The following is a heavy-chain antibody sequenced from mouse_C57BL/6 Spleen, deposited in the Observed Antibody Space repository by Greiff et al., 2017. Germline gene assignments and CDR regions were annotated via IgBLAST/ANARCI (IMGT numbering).Heavy chain of an antibody. D-gene: IGHD2-1*01. CDR3: ARAWGPYGNYFAY. V-gene: IGHV7-3*01. Sequence: EVMLVESGGGLVQPGGSLSLSCAASGFTFTDYYMSWVRQPPGKALEWLGFIRNKANGYTTEYSASVKGRFTISRDNAQSILYLQMNALRAADSATYYCARAWGPYGNYFAYWGKGTLVTVSA. CDR1: GFTFTDYY. J-gene: IGHJ3*01. CDR2: IRNKANGYTT.